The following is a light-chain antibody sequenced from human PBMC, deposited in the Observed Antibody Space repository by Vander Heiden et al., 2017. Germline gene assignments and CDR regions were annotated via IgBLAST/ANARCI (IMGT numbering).Light chain of an antibody. CDR1: QSVTSNY. V-gene: IGKV3-20*01. CDR2: GAS. J-gene: IGKJ5*01. CDR3: QQYAGAPIT. Sequence: EIVLTQSPGTLSLSPGERATLSCRASQSVTSNYLAWCQQRPGQAPRLLIYGASIRATGNPDRFSGSGSGTDFTLTISRLEPDDFAVYYCQQYAGAPITFGQGTRLEIK.